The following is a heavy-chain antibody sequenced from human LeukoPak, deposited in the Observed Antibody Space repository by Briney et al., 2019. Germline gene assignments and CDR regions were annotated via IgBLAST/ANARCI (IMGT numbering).Heavy chain of an antibody. Sequence: GGSLRLSCAASGFTFSRYWMHWVRQAPGKGLVWVSRIKSDGSTNYADSVKGGFTISGDNAKNTVSLQMNSLRAEDTGVYYCARAPAEIGGYYPEYFRHWGQGTLVTVSS. CDR2: IKSDGST. CDR1: GFTFSRYW. J-gene: IGHJ1*01. V-gene: IGHV3-74*01. D-gene: IGHD3-22*01. CDR3: ARAPAEIGGYYPEYFRH.